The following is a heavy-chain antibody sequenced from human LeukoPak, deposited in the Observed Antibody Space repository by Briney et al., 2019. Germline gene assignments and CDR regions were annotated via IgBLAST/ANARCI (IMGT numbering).Heavy chain of an antibody. CDR1: GGSFSGYY. Sequence: PSETLSLTCAVYGGSFSGYYWSWIRQHPGKGLEWIGYIYYSGSTYYNPSLKSRVTISVDTSKNQFSLKLSSVTAADTAVYYCASSSSRRRYFDYWGQGTLVTVSS. D-gene: IGHD6-13*01. V-gene: IGHV4-31*11. CDR3: ASSSSRRRYFDY. J-gene: IGHJ4*02. CDR2: IYYSGST.